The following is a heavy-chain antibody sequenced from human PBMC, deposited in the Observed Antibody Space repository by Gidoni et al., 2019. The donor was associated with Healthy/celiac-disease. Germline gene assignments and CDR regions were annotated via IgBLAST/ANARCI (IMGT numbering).Heavy chain of an antibody. D-gene: IGHD2-15*01. CDR1: GFTVSSNY. J-gene: IGHJ3*02. Sequence: EVQLVETGGGLLQPGGSLRLSCAASGFTVSSNYMSWVRQAPGKGLEWVSVIYSGGSTYYEDSVKGRFTISRDNSKNTLYLQMNSLRAEDTAVYYCARDKMVEAAPGAFDIWGQGTMVTVSS. CDR3: ARDKMVEAAPGAFDI. CDR2: IYSGGST. V-gene: IGHV3-53*02.